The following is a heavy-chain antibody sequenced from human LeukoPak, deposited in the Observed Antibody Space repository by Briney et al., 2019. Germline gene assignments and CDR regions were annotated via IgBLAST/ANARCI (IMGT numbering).Heavy chain of an antibody. V-gene: IGHV3-53*01. J-gene: IGHJ4*02. D-gene: IGHD3-22*01. CDR2: IYSGGGT. CDR1: GFIVSDNY. Sequence: QTGGSLRLSCAASGFIVSDNYISWVRQAPGKALEWVSVIYSGGGTYYADSVKGRFTISRDNAKNSLYLQMNSLRAEDTAVYYCARDPRSVTMIVVWGQGTLVTVSS. CDR3: ARDPRSVTMIVV.